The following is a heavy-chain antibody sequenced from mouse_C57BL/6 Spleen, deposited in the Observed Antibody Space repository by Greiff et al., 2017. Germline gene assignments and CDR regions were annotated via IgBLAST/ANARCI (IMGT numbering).Heavy chain of an antibody. CDR3: ARRYYGSSAYAMDY. J-gene: IGHJ4*01. Sequence: EVKLVESGGGLVKPGGSLKLSCAASGFTFSDYGMHWVRQAPEKGLEWVAYISSGSSTIYYADTVKGRFTISRDNAKNTLFLHMTSLRSEDTAMYYCARRYYGSSAYAMDYWGQGTSVTFSS. CDR1: GFTFSDYG. V-gene: IGHV5-17*01. D-gene: IGHD1-1*01. CDR2: ISSGSSTI.